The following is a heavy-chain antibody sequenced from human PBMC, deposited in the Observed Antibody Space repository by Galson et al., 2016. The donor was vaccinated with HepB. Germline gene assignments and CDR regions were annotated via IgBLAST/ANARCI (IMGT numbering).Heavy chain of an antibody. CDR3: VRWVSGAADY. Sequence: SLRLSCAASGYTSSDHYMDWVRQATGKGLEWVGRTRNRRNSFITEYAASVRGRFTISRDDSKNSVYLQMNSLKTVDTAVYYCVRWVSGAADYWGQWALVTVSS. J-gene: IGHJ4*02. D-gene: IGHD5/OR15-5a*01. CDR1: GYTSSDHY. CDR2: TRNRRNSFIT. V-gene: IGHV3-72*01.